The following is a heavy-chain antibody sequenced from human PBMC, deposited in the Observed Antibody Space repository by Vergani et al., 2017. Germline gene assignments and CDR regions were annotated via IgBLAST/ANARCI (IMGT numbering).Heavy chain of an antibody. CDR1: GFTFSSYA. CDR2: ISYDGSNK. D-gene: IGHD3-10*01. CDR3: AKGGSFGNYYYYMDV. V-gene: IGHV3-30-3*01. J-gene: IGHJ6*03. Sequence: QVQLVESGGGVVQPGRSLRLSCAASGFTFSSYAMHWVRQAPGKGLEWVAVISYDGSNKYYADSVKGRFTISRDNSKNTLYLQMNSLRAEDTAVYYCAKGGSFGNYYYYMDVWGKGTTVTVSS.